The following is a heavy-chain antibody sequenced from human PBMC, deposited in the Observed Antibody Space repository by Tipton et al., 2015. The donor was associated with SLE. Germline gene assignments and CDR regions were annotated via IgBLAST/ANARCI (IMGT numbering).Heavy chain of an antibody. J-gene: IGHJ2*01. D-gene: IGHD6-13*01. CDR2: IYGGGST. Sequence: SLRLSCAASGFTVSSNYMSWVRQVPGKGLEWVSVIYGGGSTYDADSVKGRFTISRDNAKNSLYLQMNSLRAEDTAVYYCASTYSSSWNPYWYFDLWGRGTLVTVSS. CDR3: ASTYSSSWNPYWYFDL. V-gene: IGHV3-66*01. CDR1: GFTVSSNY.